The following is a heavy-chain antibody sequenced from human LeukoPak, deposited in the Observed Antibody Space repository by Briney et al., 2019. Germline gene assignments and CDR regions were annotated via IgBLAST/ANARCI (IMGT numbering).Heavy chain of an antibody. V-gene: IGHV3-21*01. CDR3: ARRGPAPYYYYGMDV. CDR2: ISSSSSYI. CDR1: GSTFSSYS. J-gene: IGHJ6*02. Sequence: GGSLRLSCAASGSTFSSYSMNWVRQAPGKGLEWVSSISSSSSYIYYADSVKGRFTISRDNAKNSLYLQMNSLRAEDTAVYYCARRGPAPYYYYGMDVWGQGTTVTVSS.